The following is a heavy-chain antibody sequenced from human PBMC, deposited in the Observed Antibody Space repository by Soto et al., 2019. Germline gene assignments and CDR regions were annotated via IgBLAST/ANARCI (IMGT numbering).Heavy chain of an antibody. D-gene: IGHD1-26*01. J-gene: IGHJ4*02. Sequence: GGSLRLSCAASGFTFSNYGMHWVRQAPGKGLEWVAIISFDGNNKYYADSVKGRFTISRDNSKNTLYLQMNSLRAEDTAVYYCARDKEPSPTPLFDYWGQGTLVTVSS. CDR3: ARDKEPSPTPLFDY. CDR1: GFTFSNYG. CDR2: ISFDGNNK. V-gene: IGHV3-30*03.